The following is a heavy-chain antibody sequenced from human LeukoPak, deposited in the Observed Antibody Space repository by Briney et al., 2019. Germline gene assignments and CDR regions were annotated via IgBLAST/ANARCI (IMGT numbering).Heavy chain of an antibody. D-gene: IGHD5-18*01. CDR1: GFTFSNYA. J-gene: IGHJ4*02. CDR3: AKDLGGYSYGRIDY. V-gene: IGHV3-23*01. CDR2: ISGTGGNT. Sequence: PGGSLRLSCAASGFTFSNYAMTWVRQAPGKGPEWVSTISGTGGNTYYADSVKGRLTISRDNSKNTLYLQMYSLRAEDTAVYYCAKDLGGYSYGRIDYWGQGTLVTVSS.